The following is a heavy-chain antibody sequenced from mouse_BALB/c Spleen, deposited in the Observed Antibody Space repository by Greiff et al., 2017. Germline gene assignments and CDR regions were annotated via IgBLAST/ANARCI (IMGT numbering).Heavy chain of an antibody. D-gene: IGHD3-1*01. J-gene: IGHJ4*01. CDR2: ISTYYGDA. Sequence: QVQLKESGAELVRPGVSVKISCKGSGYTFTDYAMHWVKQSHAKSLEWIGVISTYYGDASYNQKFKGKATMTVDKSSSTAYMELARLTSEDSAIYYCASHVGFSYAMDYWGQGTSVTVSS. CDR1: GYTFTDYA. CDR3: ASHVGFSYAMDY. V-gene: IGHV1S137*01.